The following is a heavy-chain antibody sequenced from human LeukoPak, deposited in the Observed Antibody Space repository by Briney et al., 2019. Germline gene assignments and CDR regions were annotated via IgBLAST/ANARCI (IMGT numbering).Heavy chain of an antibody. CDR3: AREEERIAIFGVTNSRFDY. J-gene: IGHJ4*02. CDR1: GGTFSNYA. V-gene: IGHV1-69*13. Sequence: SVKVSCKASGGTFSNYAISWVRQAPGQGLEWMGGIMPIFDTADYAQKFQGRVTITADESTSTVYMELSSLRSEDTAVYYCAREEERIAIFGVTNSRFDYWGQGTLVTVSS. D-gene: IGHD3-3*01. CDR2: IMPIFDTA.